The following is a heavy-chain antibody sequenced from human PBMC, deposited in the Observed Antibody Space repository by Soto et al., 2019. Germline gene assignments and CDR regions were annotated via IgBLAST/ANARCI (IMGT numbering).Heavy chain of an antibody. Sequence: LEILSLTCTISGASISSLYWSWVRQPPGKGLEWIGYIHYSGSTNYNPSLKSRVTILVDTSKNQFSLRLSSVTAADTAVYYCARGGWSMDVWGQGTTVTVSS. J-gene: IGHJ6*02. CDR1: GASISSLY. CDR3: ARGGWSMDV. CDR2: IHYSGST. V-gene: IGHV4-59*11. D-gene: IGHD2-15*01.